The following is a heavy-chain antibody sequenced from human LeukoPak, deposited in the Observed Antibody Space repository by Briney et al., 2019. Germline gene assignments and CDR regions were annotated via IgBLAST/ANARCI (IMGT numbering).Heavy chain of an antibody. CDR3: ARERLRAAGGGFDY. D-gene: IGHD6-13*01. CDR2: IWYDGSNK. V-gene: IGHV3-33*01. CDR1: GFTFSSYG. Sequence: GRSLRLSCAASGFTFSSYGMHWVRQAPGKGLEWVAVIWYDGSNKYYADSVKGRFTISRDNSKNTLYLQMNSLRAEDTAVYYCARERLRAAGGGFDYWGQGTLVTVSS. J-gene: IGHJ4*02.